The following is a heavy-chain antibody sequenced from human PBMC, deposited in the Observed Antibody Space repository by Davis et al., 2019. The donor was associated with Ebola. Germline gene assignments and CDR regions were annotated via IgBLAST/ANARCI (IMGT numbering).Heavy chain of an antibody. V-gene: IGHV1-2*02. CDR2: INPKSGAT. J-gene: IGHJ4*02. Sequence: ASVKVSCKAFGYTFIYYYINRVRQTPGQGLEWMGRINPKSGATTYAQRFQGRVTMTRDTSSVTAYMDLGSLKADDTAVYYCARGPAANAPLDYWGQGTLVTVSS. D-gene: IGHD2-2*01. CDR1: GYTFIYYY. CDR3: ARGPAANAPLDY.